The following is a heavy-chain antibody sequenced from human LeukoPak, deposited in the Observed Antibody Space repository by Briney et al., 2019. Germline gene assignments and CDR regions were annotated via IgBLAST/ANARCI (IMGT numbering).Heavy chain of an antibody. V-gene: IGHV3-23*01. Sequence: GGSLRLSCAASGFSLSTYAMSWVRQAPGKGLEWVSGISGSGYSTYYADSVKGRFTISRDISTNTLYVHLQMNSLRAEDTAVYYCAKGYSYGYDYWGQGTLLTVSS. J-gene: IGHJ4*02. D-gene: IGHD5-18*01. CDR1: GFSLSTYA. CDR3: AKGYSYGYDY. CDR2: ISGSGYST.